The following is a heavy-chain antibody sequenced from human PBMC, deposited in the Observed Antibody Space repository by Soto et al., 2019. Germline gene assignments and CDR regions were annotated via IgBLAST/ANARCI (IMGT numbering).Heavy chain of an antibody. CDR1: GFIFSSYG. Sequence: QVQLVESGGGVVQPGRSLRLSCAASGFIFSSYGMHWVRQAPGKGLEWVAVIWFDGSNEYYVDSVKGRFTISRDNSKNTLHLQMNSLRADDTAVYYCARAMAATTPFDYWGQGTVVTVSS. CDR3: ARAMAATTPFDY. V-gene: IGHV3-33*01. J-gene: IGHJ4*02. CDR2: IWFDGSNE. D-gene: IGHD1-26*01.